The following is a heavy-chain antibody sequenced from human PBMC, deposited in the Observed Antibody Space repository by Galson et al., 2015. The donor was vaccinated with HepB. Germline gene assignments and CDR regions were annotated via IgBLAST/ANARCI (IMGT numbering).Heavy chain of an antibody. CDR3: TTWDGSSTSCYLVY. D-gene: IGHD2-2*01. V-gene: IGHV3-15*01. J-gene: IGHJ4*02. CDR2: IKSKTDGGTT. CDR1: GFTFSSYG. Sequence: SLRLSCAASGFTFSSYGMHWVRQAPGKGLEWVGRIKSKTDGGTTDYAAPVKGRFTISRDDSKNTLYQQMNSLKTEDTAVYYCTTWDGSSTSCYLVYWGQGTLVTVSS.